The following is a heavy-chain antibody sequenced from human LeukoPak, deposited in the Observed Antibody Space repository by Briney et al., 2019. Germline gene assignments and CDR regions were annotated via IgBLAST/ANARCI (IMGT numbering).Heavy chain of an antibody. J-gene: IGHJ4*02. D-gene: IGHD3-3*01. V-gene: IGHV3-11*04. CDR3: ANFWSGYSPFDY. Sequence: GGSLRLSCAASGFTLSDYYMSWIRQAPGKGLEWVSYISSSGSTMYYADSVKGRFTISRDNAKNSLYLQMNSLRADDTAVYYCANFWSGYSPFDYWGQGTLVTVSS. CDR2: ISSSGSTM. CDR1: GFTLSDYY.